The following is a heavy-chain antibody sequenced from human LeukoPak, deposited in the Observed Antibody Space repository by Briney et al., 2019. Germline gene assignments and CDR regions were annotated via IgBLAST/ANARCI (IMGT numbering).Heavy chain of an antibody. D-gene: IGHD1-7*01. J-gene: IGHJ4*02. Sequence: SGGSLRLSCAASGFTFSDSAMTWVRQAPGKGLEWVSAISTSGSDTIYTDSVRGRFTISRDNSKNTLYLQMNSLRAEDTAVYYCAKGGNYAPLDYWGQGTLVTVS. CDR1: GFTFSDSA. CDR2: ISTSGSDT. CDR3: AKGGNYAPLDY. V-gene: IGHV3-23*01.